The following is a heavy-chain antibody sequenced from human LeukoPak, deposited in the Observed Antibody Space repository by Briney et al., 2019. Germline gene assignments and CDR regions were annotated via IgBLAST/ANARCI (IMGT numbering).Heavy chain of an antibody. CDR1: GGSISSYY. V-gene: IGHV4-4*07. CDR2: IYTSGST. D-gene: IGHD3-10*01. CDR3: ARGITMVRGVIFNDY. J-gene: IGHJ4*02. Sequence: PSETLSLTCTVSGGSISSYYWSWIRQPAGKGLEWIGRIYTSGSTSYNPSLKSRVTMSVDTSKNQFSLKLSSVTAADTAVYYCARGITMVRGVIFNDYWGQGTLVTVSS.